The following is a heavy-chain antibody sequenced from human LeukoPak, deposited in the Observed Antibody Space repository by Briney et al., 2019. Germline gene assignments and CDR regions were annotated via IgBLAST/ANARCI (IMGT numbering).Heavy chain of an antibody. J-gene: IGHJ4*02. CDR2: ISGSGGSI. D-gene: IGHD3-16*02. Sequence: GGSLRLSCAASGFTFSSYAMSWVRQAPGKGLEWVSAISGSGGSIYYADSVKGRFTISRDNSKNTLYLQMNSLRAEDTAVYYCAKGGYDYVWGSYRPQYYFDYWGQGTLVTVSS. V-gene: IGHV3-23*01. CDR1: GFTFSSYA. CDR3: AKGGYDYVWGSYRPQYYFDY.